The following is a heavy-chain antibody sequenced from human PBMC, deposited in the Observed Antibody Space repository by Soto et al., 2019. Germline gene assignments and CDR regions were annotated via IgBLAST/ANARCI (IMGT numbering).Heavy chain of an antibody. CDR2: INPNSGGT. V-gene: IGHV1-2*02. J-gene: IGHJ3*02. CDR3: AIPSDWGAFDI. Sequence: ASVKVSCKASGYTFTGYYMHWVRQAPGQGLEWMGWINPNSGGTNYAQKFQGRVTITRDTSISTAYMELSSLRSEDTAVYDCAIPSDWGAFDIWGQGTMVTVSS. CDR1: GYTFTGYY. D-gene: IGHD7-27*01.